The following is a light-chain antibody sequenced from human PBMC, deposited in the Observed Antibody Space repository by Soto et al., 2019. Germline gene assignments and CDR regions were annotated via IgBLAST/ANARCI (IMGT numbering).Light chain of an antibody. CDR3: HHYNNWPPWT. J-gene: IGKJ1*01. CDR2: GAS. CDR1: QSVSRN. V-gene: IGKV3-15*01. Sequence: EIVMTQSPATLSVSPGERVTLSCRASQSVSRNLAWYQQKPGQAPRLLIFGASTRATGIPARFTGSGSGTEFTLTISSLQSEDFAVYYCHHYNNWPPWTFGQGTKVEIK.